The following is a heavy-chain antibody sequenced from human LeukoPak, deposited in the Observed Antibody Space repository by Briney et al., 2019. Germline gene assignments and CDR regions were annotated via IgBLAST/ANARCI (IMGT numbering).Heavy chain of an antibody. V-gene: IGHV1-69*13. CDR1: RGTFSSYA. J-gene: IGHJ5*02. CDR3: ARVAGGRYCSSTSCYMRGWFDP. CDR2: IIPIFGKA. D-gene: IGHD2-2*02. Sequence: ASVTVSCKASRGTFSSYAISWARQAPGQGLEWMGGIIPIFGKANYAQKFQGRVTITADESTSTAYMELSSLRSEDTAVYYCARVAGGRYCSSTSCYMRGWFDPWGQGTLVTVSS.